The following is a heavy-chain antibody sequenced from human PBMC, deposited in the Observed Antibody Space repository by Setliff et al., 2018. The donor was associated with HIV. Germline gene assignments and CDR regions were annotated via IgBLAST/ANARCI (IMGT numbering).Heavy chain of an antibody. CDR2: ISSSSSYM. Sequence: GKGLEWVSCISSSSSYMYYADSVKGRFTISRDNGKNSLYLQMNSLRAEDTAVYYCARAPFPRLQGTVSDIWGPGTIVTVSS. CDR3: ARAPFPRLQGTVSDI. V-gene: IGHV3-21*01. D-gene: IGHD4-4*01. J-gene: IGHJ3*02.